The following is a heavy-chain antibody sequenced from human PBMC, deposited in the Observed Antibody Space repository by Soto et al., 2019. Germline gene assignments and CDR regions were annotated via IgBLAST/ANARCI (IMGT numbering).Heavy chain of an antibody. D-gene: IGHD1-1*01. CDR2: ISYDGSNK. V-gene: IGHV3-30-3*01. Sequence: QVQLVESGGGVVQPGRSLRLSCAASGFTFSSYAMHWVRQVPGKGLEWVAVISYDGSNKYYADSVKGRFTISRDNSKKTLYPQRNSLRAEDTAVYYCARTLWRDAYNWGYFDLWGRGTLVTVSS. CDR1: GFTFSSYA. J-gene: IGHJ2*01. CDR3: ARTLWRDAYNWGYFDL.